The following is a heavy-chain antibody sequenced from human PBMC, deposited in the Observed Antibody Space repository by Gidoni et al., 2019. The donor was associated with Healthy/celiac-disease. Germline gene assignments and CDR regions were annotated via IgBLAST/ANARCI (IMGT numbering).Heavy chain of an antibody. Sequence: EVQLFEPVGCLVQPGGSLRLSCAASGFTFSSYAMSWVRQAPGKGLEWVSAISGSGGSKYYADSVKGRFTIYRDNSKNTLYLQMNSLRAEDTAVYYCAKDRSITMIVVVITISRGGYFDYWGQGTLVTVSS. CDR2: ISGSGGSK. V-gene: IGHV3-23*01. CDR3: AKDRSITMIVVVITISRGGYFDY. D-gene: IGHD3-22*01. CDR1: GFTFSSYA. J-gene: IGHJ4*02.